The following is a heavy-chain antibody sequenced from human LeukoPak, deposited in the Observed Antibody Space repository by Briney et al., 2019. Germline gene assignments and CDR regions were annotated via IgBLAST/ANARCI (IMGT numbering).Heavy chain of an antibody. Sequence: ASVKVSCKASGYTFTGYYMHWVRQAPGQGLEWMGWINPNSGGTNYAQKFQGRVTMTRDTSISTAYMELSRLRSDDTAVYYCARGRDYYDSSSGYWGQGTLVTVSS. V-gene: IGHV1-2*02. J-gene: IGHJ4*02. CDR2: INPNSGGT. D-gene: IGHD3-22*01. CDR1: GYTFTGYY. CDR3: ARGRDYYDSSSGY.